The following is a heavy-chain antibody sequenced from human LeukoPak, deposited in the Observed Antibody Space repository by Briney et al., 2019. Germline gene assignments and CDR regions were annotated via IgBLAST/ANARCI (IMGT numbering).Heavy chain of an antibody. CDR3: ATGIAAAGWDAFDI. J-gene: IGHJ3*02. CDR2: IYYSGST. Sequence: SETLSLTCAVSGGSISSYYWSWIRQPPGKGLEWIGYIYYSGSTNYNPSLKSRVTILVDTSKNQFSLKLSSVTAADTAVYYCATGIAAAGWDAFDIWGQGTMVTVSS. CDR1: GGSISSYY. V-gene: IGHV4-59*08. D-gene: IGHD6-13*01.